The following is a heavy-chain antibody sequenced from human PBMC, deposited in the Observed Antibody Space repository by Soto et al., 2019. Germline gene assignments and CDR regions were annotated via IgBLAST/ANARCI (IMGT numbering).Heavy chain of an antibody. D-gene: IGHD1-26*01. V-gene: IGHV3-48*02. Sequence: GGSLRLSCAASGFTFSGYSVNWVRQAPGKGLEWVSYISSGSKTIYYADSVKGRFTVSRDNARNSQYLQMNSLRDEDTAVYYCAREDILGARSFDYWGQGTLVTVSS. CDR2: ISSGSKTI. CDR3: AREDILGARSFDY. J-gene: IGHJ4*02. CDR1: GFTFSGYS.